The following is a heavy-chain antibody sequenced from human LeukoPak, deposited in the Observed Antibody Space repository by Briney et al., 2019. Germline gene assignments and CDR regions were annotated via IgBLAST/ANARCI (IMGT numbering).Heavy chain of an antibody. CDR3: AGRTAATTRPFDY. V-gene: IGHV3-30*02. D-gene: IGHD2-21*02. Sequence: PGGSLRLSCAASGFTFSSYGMHWVRQAPGKGLEWVAFIRYDGSNKYYADSVKGRFTISRDNSKNTLYLQMNSLRAEDTAVYYCAGRTAATTRPFDYWGQGTLVTVSS. CDR2: IRYDGSNK. J-gene: IGHJ4*02. CDR1: GFTFSSYG.